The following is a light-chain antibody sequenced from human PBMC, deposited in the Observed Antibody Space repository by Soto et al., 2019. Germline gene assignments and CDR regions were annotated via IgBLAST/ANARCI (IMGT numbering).Light chain of an antibody. CDR2: DAS. CDR3: QQRSNWPPIT. Sequence: EIVLTQSPGTLSLSPGERATLSYRASESVGSNLAWYQQKPGQPPRLLIYDASMRETGVPPRFSGSGSGTDFTLTISSLEPEDFAVYYCQQRSNWPPITFGQGTRLEI. V-gene: IGKV3-11*01. CDR1: ESVGSN. J-gene: IGKJ5*01.